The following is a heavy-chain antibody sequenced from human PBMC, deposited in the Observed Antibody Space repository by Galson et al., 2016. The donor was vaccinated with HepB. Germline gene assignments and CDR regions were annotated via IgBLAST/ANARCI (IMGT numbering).Heavy chain of an antibody. CDR2: IRSNANTYAT. D-gene: IGHD4-17*01. Sequence: SLRLSCAASGFNFRGSAMNWVRQASGKGLEWVGRIRSNANTYATAYAASVEGRFTISRDASKNTAYLQMDSLTTEDTAVYYCTTPPPDYGDYDRWFGPWGLGTLVTVSS. CDR1: GFNFRGSA. CDR3: TTPPPDYGDYDRWFGP. J-gene: IGHJ5*02. V-gene: IGHV3-73*01.